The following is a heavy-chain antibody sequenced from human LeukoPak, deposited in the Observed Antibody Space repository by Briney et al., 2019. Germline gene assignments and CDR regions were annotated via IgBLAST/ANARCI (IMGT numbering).Heavy chain of an antibody. CDR3: GRCSSGGCFFDF. D-gene: IGHD2-15*01. CDR2: IIPMLNKA. J-gene: IGHJ4*02. CDR1: GGTFSGYV. V-gene: IGHV1-69*05. Sequence: SVKVSCKSSGGTFSGYVISWVRQAPGQGLEWMGGIIPMLNKANYAQKFQGRVTVTTDESTSTANMELRSLRSEDTAIYYCGRCSSGGCFFDFWAQGTLVTVSS.